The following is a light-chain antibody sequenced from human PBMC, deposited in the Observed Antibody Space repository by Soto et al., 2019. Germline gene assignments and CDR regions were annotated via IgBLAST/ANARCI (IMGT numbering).Light chain of an antibody. CDR2: EVS. J-gene: IGLJ2*01. V-gene: IGLV2-8*01. CDR3: SSYAGSNNLV. Sequence: QSALTQPPSASGSPGQSVTISCTGTSGDVGGYNYVSWYQQHPGKAPKLMIYEVSKRPSGVPDRFSGSKSGNTASLTVSGLQAEDAADYYCSSYAGSNNLVFGGGTKLTVL. CDR1: SGDVGGYNY.